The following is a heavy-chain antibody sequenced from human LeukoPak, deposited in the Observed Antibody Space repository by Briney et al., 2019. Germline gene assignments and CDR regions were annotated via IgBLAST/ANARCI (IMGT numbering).Heavy chain of an antibody. CDR2: INRDGSYR. Sequence: PGRSLRLSCTASGFTFSTYSMNWIRQAPGKGLPLVATINRDGSYRSYVDSVKYRFTISRDNAQNSLYLHINSLTAKDRAVSYCGSTNYYHALKSQVTISVDTSNDQFSLKLNTRTAADTAVYYCARQLGYYCGGSCYYFDYWGQGTLVTVSS. J-gene: IGHJ4*02. CDR3: GSTNYYHALKSQVTISVDTSNDQFSLKLNTRTAADTAVYYCARQLGYYCGGSCYYFDY. V-gene: IGHV3-21*04. CDR1: GFTFSTYS. D-gene: IGHD3-10*01.